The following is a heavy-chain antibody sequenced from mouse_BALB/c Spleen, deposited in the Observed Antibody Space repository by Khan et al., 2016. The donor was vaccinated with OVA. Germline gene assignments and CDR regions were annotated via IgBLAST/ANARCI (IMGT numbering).Heavy chain of an antibody. CDR1: GFTFSSYS. D-gene: IGHD4-1*01. CDR2: ISSGGDYT. Sequence: EVQLVESGGDLVKPGGSLKLSCAASGFTFSSYSMSWVRQTPDKRLEWVASISSGGDYTYYPDSVKGRFTISRDNAKNTLYLQMCDLKSEDTVMYYCADHLTGSCAYWGQGTLVTVSA. J-gene: IGHJ3*01. CDR3: ADHLTGSCAY. V-gene: IGHV5-6*01.